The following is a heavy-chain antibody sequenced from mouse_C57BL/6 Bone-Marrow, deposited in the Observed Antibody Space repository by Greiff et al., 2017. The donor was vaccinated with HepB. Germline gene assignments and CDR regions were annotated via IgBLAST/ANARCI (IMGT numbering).Heavy chain of an antibody. Sequence: QVQLQQPGAELVMPGASVKLSCKASGYTFTSYWMQWVKQRPGQGLEWIGEIDPSDSYTNYNQKFKGKATLTVDTSSSTAYMQLSSLTSEDSAVYYCARVGYYDYDGAWFAYWGQGTLVTVSA. J-gene: IGHJ3*01. CDR2: IDPSDSYT. D-gene: IGHD2-4*01. CDR1: GYTFTSYW. V-gene: IGHV1-50*01. CDR3: ARVGYYDYDGAWFAY.